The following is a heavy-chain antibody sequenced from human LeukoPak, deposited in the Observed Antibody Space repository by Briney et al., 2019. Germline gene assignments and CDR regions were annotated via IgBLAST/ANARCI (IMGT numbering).Heavy chain of an antibody. J-gene: IGHJ6*02. V-gene: IGHV3-23*01. Sequence: GGSLRLSCAASGFTFSSYAMSWVRQAPGRGLEWVSAISGSGGSTYYADSVKGRFTISRDNSKNTLYLQMNSLRAEDTAVYYCAKNGYSSGWSQLYYYYGMDVWGQGTTVTVSS. CDR1: GFTFSSYA. CDR3: AKNGYSSGWSQLYYYYGMDV. CDR2: ISGSGGST. D-gene: IGHD6-19*01.